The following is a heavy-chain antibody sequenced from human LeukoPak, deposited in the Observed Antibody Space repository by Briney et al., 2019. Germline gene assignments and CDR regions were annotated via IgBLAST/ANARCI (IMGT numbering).Heavy chain of an antibody. CDR2: IIPILGIA. CDR3: ASGDYDSCGYIRN. D-gene: IGHD3-22*01. J-gene: IGHJ4*02. Sequence: SVKVSCKASGGTFSSYAISWVRQAPGQGLEWMGRIIPILGIANYAQKFQGRVTIPADKSTRPASMEPSDLTSEETAVYYFASGDYDSCGYIRNWGQGTLVTVSS. CDR1: GGTFSSYA. V-gene: IGHV1-69*04.